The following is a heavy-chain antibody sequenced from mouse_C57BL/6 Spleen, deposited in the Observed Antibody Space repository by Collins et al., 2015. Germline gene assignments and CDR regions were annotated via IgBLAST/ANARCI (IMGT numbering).Heavy chain of an antibody. CDR3: TRSEVFYYGRSPYYFDY. V-gene: IGHV1-15*01. CDR2: IDPETVIT. CDR1: GYTFTDYE. J-gene: IGHJ2*01. D-gene: IGHD1-1*01. Sequence: QVQLQQSGAELVRPGASVTLSCKASGYTFTDYEMHWVKQTPVHGLEWIGAIDPETVITAYNQKFKGKAILTADKSSSTAYMELRGLTSEDSAVYHCTRSEVFYYGRSPYYFDYWGQGTTLTVSS.